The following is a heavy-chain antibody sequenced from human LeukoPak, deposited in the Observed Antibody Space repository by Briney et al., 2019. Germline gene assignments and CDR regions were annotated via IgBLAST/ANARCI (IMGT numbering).Heavy chain of an antibody. J-gene: IGHJ4*02. V-gene: IGHV4-61*02. CDR3: ARVFYDYFDY. CDR1: GASISSGSYY. D-gene: IGHD5/OR15-5a*01. CDR2: IYTSGNT. Sequence: SQTLSLTCTVSGASISSGSYYWSWIRQPAGKGLEWIGRIYTSGNTNYNPSLRSRVTISLDKPKNQFSLRLSSVTAADTAVYFCARVFYDYFDYWGQGALVTVSS.